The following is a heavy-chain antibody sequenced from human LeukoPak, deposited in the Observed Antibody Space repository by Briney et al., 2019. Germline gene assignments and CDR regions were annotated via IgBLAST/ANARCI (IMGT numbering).Heavy chain of an antibody. CDR3: AKGPATGWFDP. CDR1: GFTFSSYG. V-gene: IGHV3-30*18. J-gene: IGHJ5*02. Sequence: GGSLRLSCAASGFTFSSYGMHWVRQAPGKGLEWVAVISYDGSNKYYADSVKGRFTISRDNSKNTLYLQMNSLRAEDTAVYYCAKGPATGWFDPWGQGTLVTVSS. CDR2: ISYDGSNK. D-gene: IGHD4-11*01.